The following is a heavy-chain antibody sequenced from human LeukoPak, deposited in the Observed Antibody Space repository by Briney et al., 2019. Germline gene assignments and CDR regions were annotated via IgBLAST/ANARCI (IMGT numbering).Heavy chain of an antibody. CDR1: GGSISSSNW. V-gene: IGHV4-4*02. J-gene: IGHJ4*02. CDR3: ASSNIVDRLTNEPPLDR. D-gene: IGHD5-12*01. Sequence: PSQTLSLTCAVSGGSISSSNWWSWVRQPPGKGLEWIGEIYHSGSTNYNPSLGSRVTMSMDPSRNHFSLKLYFVTAADTAVYYCASSNIVDRLTNEPPLDRWGQGTLVTVSS. CDR2: IYHSGST.